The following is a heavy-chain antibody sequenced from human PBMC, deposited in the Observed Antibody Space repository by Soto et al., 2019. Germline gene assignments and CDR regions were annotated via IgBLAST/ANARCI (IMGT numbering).Heavy chain of an antibody. CDR1: GFTFSSYA. Sequence: GGSLRLSCSASGFTFSSYAMHWVRQAPGKGLEYVSAISSNGGSTYYADSVKGRFTISRDNSKNTLYLQMSSLRAEDTAVYYCVKYGLLCLTLEGYCSSTSYDSYYGMDVWGQGTTVTVSS. D-gene: IGHD2-2*01. CDR3: VKYGLLCLTLEGYCSSTSYDSYYGMDV. CDR2: ISSNGGST. V-gene: IGHV3-64D*06. J-gene: IGHJ6*02.